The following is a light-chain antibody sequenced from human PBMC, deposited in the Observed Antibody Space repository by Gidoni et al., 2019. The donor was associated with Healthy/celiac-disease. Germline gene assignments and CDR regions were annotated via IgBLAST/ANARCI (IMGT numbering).Light chain of an antibody. CDR2: EVS. Sequence: QSALTQPASVSGSPGQSITISCTGTSSDVGGYNYVSCYQQHPGKAPKLMIYEVSNRPSGVSNRFSGSKSGKTAALTIPGLKAEDEADYYGSSYTSSSTLSYVFGTGTKVTVL. V-gene: IGLV2-14*01. CDR1: SSDVGGYNY. J-gene: IGLJ1*01. CDR3: SSYTSSSTLSYV.